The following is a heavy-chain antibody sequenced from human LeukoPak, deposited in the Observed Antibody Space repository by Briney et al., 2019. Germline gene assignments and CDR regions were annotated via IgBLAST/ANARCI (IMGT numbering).Heavy chain of an antibody. CDR2: IKQDGGET. D-gene: IGHD3-22*01. J-gene: IGHJ4*02. CDR1: GFTFSRYW. CDR3: ARAKGGSYDSSGYYLYYFHY. Sequence: GGSLRLSCAASGFTFSRYWMSWVGQAPGKGLEGVANIKQDGGETYYVDSLNSPFTISRHNAKHSLYLQMNSLRPQDTAVYYCARAKGGSYDSSGYYLYYFHYWGQGTLLTVSS. V-gene: IGHV3-7*01.